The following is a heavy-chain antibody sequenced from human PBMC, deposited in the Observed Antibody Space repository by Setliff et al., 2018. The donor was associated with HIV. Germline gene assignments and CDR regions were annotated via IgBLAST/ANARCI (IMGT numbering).Heavy chain of an antibody. CDR3: AKGLKHRSDSAWFYYDMDV. CDR1: GFTFSSYE. CDR2: ITGNGVST. Sequence: GGSLRLSCAASGFTFSSYEMNWVRQAPGKGLEWVSLITGNGVSTYYADSVKGRFTISRDNSKNSLHLQMSSLRPEDTAFYYCAKGLKHRSDSAWFYYDMDVWGPGTTVTVSS. J-gene: IGHJ6*02. V-gene: IGHV3-43*02. D-gene: IGHD6-19*01.